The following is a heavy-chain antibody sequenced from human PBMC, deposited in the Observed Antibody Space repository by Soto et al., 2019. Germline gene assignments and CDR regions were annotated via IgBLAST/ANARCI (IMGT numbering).Heavy chain of an antibody. D-gene: IGHD3-3*01. CDR1: GGSISSYY. CDR2: VYYSGST. CDR3: ARGSPYDFWSGYYSPRYYFAY. Sequence: SETLSLTCTVSGGSISSYYWGWIRQPPGKGLEWIGYVYYSGSTNYNPSLKSRVTISVDTSKNQFSLKLSSVTAADTAVYYCARGSPYDFWSGYYSPRYYFAYWGQGTLVTVS. J-gene: IGHJ4*02. V-gene: IGHV4-59*01.